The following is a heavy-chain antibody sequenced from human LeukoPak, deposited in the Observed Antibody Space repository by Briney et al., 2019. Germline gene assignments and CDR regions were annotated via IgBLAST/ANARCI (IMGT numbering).Heavy chain of an antibody. CDR2: IDPSDSYT. Sequence: GESLRISCKGSGYSFTSYWISWVRQMPGKGLEWMGRIDPSDSYTNYSPSFQGHVTISADKSISTAYLQWSSLKASDTAMYCCARHRTGSGSRKFHDYWGQGTLVTVSS. D-gene: IGHD1-26*01. CDR3: ARHRTGSGSRKFHDY. V-gene: IGHV5-10-1*01. J-gene: IGHJ4*02. CDR1: GYSFTSYW.